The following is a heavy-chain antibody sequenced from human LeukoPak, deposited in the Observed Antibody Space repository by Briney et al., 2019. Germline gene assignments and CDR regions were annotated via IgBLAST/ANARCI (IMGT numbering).Heavy chain of an antibody. Sequence: GGSLRLSCAASGFILTNYGIHWVRLAPGKGLEWVAVISSDGSNKHYADSVKGRFTISRDDSKNTLYLQMNSLRVDDTALYYCTTFDMWGQGTMVTVSS. CDR2: ISSDGSNK. CDR3: TTFDM. J-gene: IGHJ3*02. V-gene: IGHV3-30*03. CDR1: GFILTNYG.